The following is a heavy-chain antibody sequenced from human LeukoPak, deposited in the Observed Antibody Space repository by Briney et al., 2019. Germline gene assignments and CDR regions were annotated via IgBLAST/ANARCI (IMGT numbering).Heavy chain of an antibody. CDR2: ISWNSGST. V-gene: IGHV3-43*02. Sequence: PGGSLRLSCAASGFTFDDYAMHWVRQAPGKGLEWVSGISWNSGSTYYADSVKGRFTISRDNSKNSLYLQMNSLRTEDTALYYCAKSSFAVTSDAFDIWGQGTMVTVSS. D-gene: IGHD5-18*01. J-gene: IGHJ3*02. CDR3: AKSSFAVTSDAFDI. CDR1: GFTFDDYA.